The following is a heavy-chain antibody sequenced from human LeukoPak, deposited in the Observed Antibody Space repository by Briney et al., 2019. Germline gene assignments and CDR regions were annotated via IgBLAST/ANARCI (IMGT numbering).Heavy chain of an antibody. V-gene: IGHV3-43*02. J-gene: IGHJ4*02. CDR3: AKDISNWNSRHFDY. D-gene: IGHD1-7*01. Sequence: GGSLRLSCAASGFTFDDYAMHWVRQAPGKGLEWVSLISGNGGNTYYADSVKGRFTISRDNSKNSLYLQMNSLRTEDTALYYCAKDISNWNSRHFDYWGQGTLVTVSS. CDR2: ISGNGGNT. CDR1: GFTFDDYA.